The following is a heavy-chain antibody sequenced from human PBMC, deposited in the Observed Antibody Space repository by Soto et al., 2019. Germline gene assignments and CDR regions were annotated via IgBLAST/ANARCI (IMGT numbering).Heavy chain of an antibody. J-gene: IGHJ4*02. D-gene: IGHD3-22*01. CDR3: ARSSGYYYLEY. CDR2: INAGNGNT. CDR1: GYTFTNYA. Sequence: QVQLVQSGAEVKKPGASVKVSCKASGYTFTNYAMHWVRQAPGQRLAWMGWINAGNGNTKYSQQIQGRVTITRDTSESTAYMDLSSLRSEDTAVYYCARSSGYYYLEYWGQGTLVTVSS. V-gene: IGHV1-3*01.